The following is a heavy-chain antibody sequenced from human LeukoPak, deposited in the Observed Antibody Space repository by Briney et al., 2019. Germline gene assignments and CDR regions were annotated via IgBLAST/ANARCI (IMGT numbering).Heavy chain of an antibody. CDR1: GFTFSSYG. V-gene: IGHV3-23*01. CDR2: ISGSGGST. CDR3: AKGGSGWDPFDY. J-gene: IGHJ4*02. D-gene: IGHD6-19*01. Sequence: QSGGSLRLSCAASGFTFSSYGMSWVRQAPGKGLEWVSAISGSGGSTYYADSVKGRFTISRDNSKNTLYLQMNSLRAEDTAVYYCAKGGSGWDPFDYWGQGTLVTVSS.